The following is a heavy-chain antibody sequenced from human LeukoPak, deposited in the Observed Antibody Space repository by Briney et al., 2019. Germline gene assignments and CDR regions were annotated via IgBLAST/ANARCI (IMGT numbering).Heavy chain of an antibody. J-gene: IGHJ4*02. Sequence: SETLSLTCTVSGASISGSGYYWGWIRQPPGKGLEWIGSIYSSGSTYYDASLQSRVTISIETSKNQISLRLNSVTAADTAMYYCAKSGGYGLIDYWGQGTLVTVSS. CDR3: AKSGGYGLIDY. V-gene: IGHV4-39*01. CDR2: IYSSGST. D-gene: IGHD1-26*01. CDR1: GASISGSGYY.